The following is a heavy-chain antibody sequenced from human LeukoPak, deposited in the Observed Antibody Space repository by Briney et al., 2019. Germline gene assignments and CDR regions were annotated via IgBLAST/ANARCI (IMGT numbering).Heavy chain of an antibody. CDR1: GGSISSGGYY. Sequence: SETLSLTCTVSGGSISSGGYYWSWIRQQPGKGLEWIGYIYYSGSTYYNPSLKSRVTISVDTSKNQFSLKLSSVTAADTAVYYCARRSGLRFDYWGQGTLVTVSS. J-gene: IGHJ4*02. V-gene: IGHV4-31*03. CDR2: IYYSGST. D-gene: IGHD2-15*01. CDR3: ARRSGLRFDY.